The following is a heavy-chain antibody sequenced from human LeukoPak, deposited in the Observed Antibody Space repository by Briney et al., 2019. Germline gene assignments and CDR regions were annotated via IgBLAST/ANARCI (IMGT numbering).Heavy chain of an antibody. J-gene: IGHJ4*02. CDR2: INPNSGGT. V-gene: IGHV1-2*02. CDR3: ARDLSGIAAAALGY. Sequence: GASVKVSCKASGYTFTGYYMHWVRQAPGQGLEWMGWINPNSGGTNYAQKFQGRVTMTRDTPISTAYMELSRLRSDDTAVYYCARDLSGIAAAALGYWGQGTLVTVSS. D-gene: IGHD6-13*01. CDR1: GYTFTGYY.